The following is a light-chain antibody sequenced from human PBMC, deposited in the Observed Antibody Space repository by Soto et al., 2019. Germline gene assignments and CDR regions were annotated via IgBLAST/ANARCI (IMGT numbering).Light chain of an antibody. Sequence: QSALTQPASVSGSPGQSITISCTGTISDVGAYNFVSWYQQHPGSAPKLMIYDVSNRPSGVSNRFSGSKSGNTASLTISGLQTEDEAEYYCSSYRAISTLIFGGGTKLTVL. J-gene: IGLJ2*01. CDR2: DVS. CDR3: SSYRAISTLI. V-gene: IGLV2-14*03. CDR1: ISDVGAYNF.